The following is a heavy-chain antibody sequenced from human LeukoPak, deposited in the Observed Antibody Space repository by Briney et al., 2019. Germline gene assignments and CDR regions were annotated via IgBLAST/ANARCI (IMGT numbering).Heavy chain of an antibody. V-gene: IGHV4-61*02. CDR1: GGSISSGSYY. Sequence: PSQTLSLTCTVSGGSISSGSYYWSWIRQPAGKGLEWIGRIYTSGSTNYNPSLKSRVTISVDTSKNQFSLKLSSVTAADTAVYYCARDRGDGYNYWDYWGQGTLVTVSS. CDR2: IYTSGST. CDR3: ARDRGDGYNYWDY. D-gene: IGHD5-24*01. J-gene: IGHJ4*02.